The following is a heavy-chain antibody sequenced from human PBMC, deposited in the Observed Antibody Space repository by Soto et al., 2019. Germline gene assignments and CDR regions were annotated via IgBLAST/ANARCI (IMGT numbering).Heavy chain of an antibody. Sequence: QVQLVESGGGLVKPGGSLRLSCAASGFTFSDYYMSWIRQAPGKGLEWVSYISSSSSYTNYADSVKGRFTISRDNAKNSLYLQMNSLRAEDTAVYYCAREDWYSGYDYHYYYGMDVWGQGTTVTVSS. CDR3: AREDWYSGYDYHYYYGMDV. V-gene: IGHV3-11*05. CDR2: ISSSSSYT. CDR1: GFTFSDYY. D-gene: IGHD5-12*01. J-gene: IGHJ6*02.